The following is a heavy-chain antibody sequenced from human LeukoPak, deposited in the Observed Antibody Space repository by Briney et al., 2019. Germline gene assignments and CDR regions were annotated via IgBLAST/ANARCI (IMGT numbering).Heavy chain of an antibody. CDR2: ISHSGIT. CDR3: ARTDSSGWYSFDY. Sequence: PSETLSLTCTVSGYSISSGYYWGWIRQPPGKGLEWIGSISHSGITDYNPSVGSRVTISIDTSNNQFSLKLSSVTAADTAVYYCARTDSSGWYSFDYWGQGTLVTVSS. D-gene: IGHD6-19*01. J-gene: IGHJ4*02. CDR1: GYSISSGYY. V-gene: IGHV4-38-2*02.